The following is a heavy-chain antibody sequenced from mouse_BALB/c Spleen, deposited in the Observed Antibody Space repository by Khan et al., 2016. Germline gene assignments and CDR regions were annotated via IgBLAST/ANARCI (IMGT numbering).Heavy chain of an antibody. CDR3: ARNGYAWFTY. CDR1: GFTFTDYY. J-gene: IGHJ3*01. Sequence: EVELVESGGGLVQPGGSLRLSCATSGFTFTDYYMSWVRQPPGKALEWLGFISNKANGYTTNAYTSLNRRFTISRDNSQSILYLQMSTLRAEDSATDYAARNGYAWFTYWGQGTLVIVSA. D-gene: IGHD2-2*01. V-gene: IGHV7-3*02. CDR2: ISNKANGYTT.